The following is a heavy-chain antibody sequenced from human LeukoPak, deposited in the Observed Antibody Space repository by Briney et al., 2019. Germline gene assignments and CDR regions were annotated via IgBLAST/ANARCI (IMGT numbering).Heavy chain of an antibody. J-gene: IGHJ4*02. V-gene: IGHV4-31*03. Sequence: PSETLSLTCTVSGGSISSGGYYRSWIRQHPGKGLEWIGYIYYSGSTYYNPSLKSRVTISVDTSKNQFSLKLSSVTAADTAVYYCARAGTDFWSGYYLFDYWGQGTLVTVSS. CDR3: ARAGTDFWSGYYLFDY. CDR1: GGSISSGGYY. CDR2: IYYSGST. D-gene: IGHD3-3*01.